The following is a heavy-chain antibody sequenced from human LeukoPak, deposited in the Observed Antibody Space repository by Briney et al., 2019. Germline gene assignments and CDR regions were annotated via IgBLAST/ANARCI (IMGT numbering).Heavy chain of an antibody. Sequence: ASVKVSCKASGYTFTGYYMHWVRQAPGQGLEWMGWISAYNGNTNYAQKLQGRVTMTTDTSTSTAYMELRSLRSDDTAVYYCARGWGGYYYDSSGYLDYWGQGTLVTVSS. CDR2: ISAYNGNT. J-gene: IGHJ4*02. V-gene: IGHV1-18*04. CDR1: GYTFTGYY. CDR3: ARGWGGYYYDSSGYLDY. D-gene: IGHD3-22*01.